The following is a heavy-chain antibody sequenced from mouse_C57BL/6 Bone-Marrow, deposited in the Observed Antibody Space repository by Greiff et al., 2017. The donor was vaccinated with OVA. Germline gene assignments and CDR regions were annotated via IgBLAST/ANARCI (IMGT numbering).Heavy chain of an antibody. D-gene: IGHD1-1*01. CDR2: IYPGSGST. CDR1: GYTFTSYW. Sequence: QVQLKQPGAELVKPGASVKMSCKASGYTFTSYWITWVKQRPGQGLEWIGDIYPGSGSTNYNEKFKSKATLTVDTSSSTAYMQLSSLTSEDSAVYYCAARGSSYGWFAYWGQGTLVTVSA. V-gene: IGHV1-55*01. J-gene: IGHJ3*01. CDR3: AARGSSYGWFAY.